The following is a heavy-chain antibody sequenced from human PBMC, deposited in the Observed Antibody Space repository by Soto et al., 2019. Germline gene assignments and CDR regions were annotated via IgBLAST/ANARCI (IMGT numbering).Heavy chain of an antibody. CDR3: ARQAVPAATLSWFDP. V-gene: IGHV4-59*01. Sequence: LSLTCTVSGGSFSRYYWSWIRQPPGKGLEWIGYISYSGSTSYNPSLKSRVTISVDTSKNQFSLKLSSVTAADTAMYYCARQAVPAATLSWFDPWGQGTLVTVSS. CDR1: GGSFSRYY. J-gene: IGHJ5*02. CDR2: ISYSGST. D-gene: IGHD2-2*01.